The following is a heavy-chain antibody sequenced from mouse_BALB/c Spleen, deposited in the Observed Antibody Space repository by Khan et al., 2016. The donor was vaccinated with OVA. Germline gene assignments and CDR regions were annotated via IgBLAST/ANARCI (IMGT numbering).Heavy chain of an antibody. Sequence: EVMLVESGGDFVRPGGSLKLSCAASGFTFSTYGMSWVRQTPDKRLEWVATINTGGAYTYYPDSVKGRFTISRDNAKNTLYLQLSSLKSEDTARYYCARLAYYYNSEGFAYWGQGTLVTVSA. CDR1: GFTFSTYG. V-gene: IGHV5-6*01. D-gene: IGHD1-1*01. CDR2: INTGGAYT. CDR3: ARLAYYYNSEGFAY. J-gene: IGHJ3*01.